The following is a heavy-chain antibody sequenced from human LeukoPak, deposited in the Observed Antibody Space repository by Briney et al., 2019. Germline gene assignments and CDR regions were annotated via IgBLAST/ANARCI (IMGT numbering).Heavy chain of an antibody. D-gene: IGHD3-3*01. CDR1: GGSISSYY. CDR2: IYTSGST. J-gene: IGHJ4*02. Sequence: SETLSLTCTVSGGSISSYYWSWIRQPAGKGLEWIGRIYTSGSTNCNPSLKSRVTMSVDTSKNQFSLKLSSVTAADTAVYYCARDIKTVGGYYYDYWGQGTLVTVSS. CDR3: ARDIKTVGGYYYDY. V-gene: IGHV4-4*07.